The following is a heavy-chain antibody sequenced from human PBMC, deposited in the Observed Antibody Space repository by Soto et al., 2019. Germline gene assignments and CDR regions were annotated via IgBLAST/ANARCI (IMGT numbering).Heavy chain of an antibody. D-gene: IGHD3-22*01. V-gene: IGHV1-69*02. CDR2: IIPILGIA. J-gene: IGHJ6*02. CDR3: ARTFYYDSSVFYYGMDV. Sequence: SVKVSCKASGGTFSSYTISWVRQAPGQGLEWMGRIIPILGIANYAQKFQGRVTITADKSTSTAYMELSSLRSEDTAVYYCARTFYYDSSVFYYGMDVRGQGTTVTVSS. CDR1: GGTFSSYT.